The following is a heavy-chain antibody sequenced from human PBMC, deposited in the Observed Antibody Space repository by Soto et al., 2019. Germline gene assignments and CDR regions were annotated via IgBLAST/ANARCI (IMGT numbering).Heavy chain of an antibody. CDR3: ARLSGDHSAFFSYGMDA. CDR1: GFTFSSYA. D-gene: IGHD2-21*01. CDR2: ISGSGGST. Sequence: GGSLRLSCAASGFTFSSYAMSWVRQAPGKGLEWVSAISGSGGSTYYADSVKGRFAICRDNARNTLSLQMNSLRADDTAVYYCARLSGDHSAFFSYGMDAWGQGTTVTVSS. J-gene: IGHJ6*02. V-gene: IGHV3-23*01.